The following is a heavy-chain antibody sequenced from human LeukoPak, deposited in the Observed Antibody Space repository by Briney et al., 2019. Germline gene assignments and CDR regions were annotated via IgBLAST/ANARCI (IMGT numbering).Heavy chain of an antibody. Sequence: ASVKVSCKASGYTFTSYYMHWVRQAPGQGLGWMAIINPSGGSTSYAQKFQGRVTMTRDTSTSTVYVELSSLRSEDTAVYYCARDSRPSYDSSGYYYPGDYWGQGTLVTVSS. V-gene: IGHV1-46*01. D-gene: IGHD3-22*01. CDR3: ARDSRPSYDSSGYYYPGDY. CDR2: INPSGGST. J-gene: IGHJ4*02. CDR1: GYTFTSYY.